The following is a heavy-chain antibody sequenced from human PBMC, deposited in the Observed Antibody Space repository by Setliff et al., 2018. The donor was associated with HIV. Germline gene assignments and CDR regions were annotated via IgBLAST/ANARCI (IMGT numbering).Heavy chain of an antibody. CDR3: ARLGRAIDDGGSSLRLDF. J-gene: IGHJ4*02. CDR2: ISSSGTT. D-gene: IGHD2-21*01. Sequence: SEALSLTCVVSDDSFSNYDWTWIRQSPRKALEWIGYISSSGTTNYNPSLRSRVTISMETSNTRFSLWLRSATAADTATYFCARLGRAIDDGGSSLRLDFWGQGMLVTVSS. V-gene: IGHV4-4*09. CDR1: DDSFSNYD.